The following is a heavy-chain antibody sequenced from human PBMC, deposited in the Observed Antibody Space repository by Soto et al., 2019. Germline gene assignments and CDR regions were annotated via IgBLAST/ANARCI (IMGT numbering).Heavy chain of an antibody. J-gene: IGHJ4*02. Sequence: PGGSLRLSCAASGFTFSSYGMHWVRQAPGKGLEWVAVIWFDGNKKYYGDSVRGQFTISRDNSKNTLYLEMNSLRAEDTAVYYCVVDTSGLLDYWGQGTLVTVSS. D-gene: IGHD3-22*01. CDR2: IWFDGNKK. CDR1: GFTFSSYG. CDR3: VVDTSGLLDY. V-gene: IGHV3-33*03.